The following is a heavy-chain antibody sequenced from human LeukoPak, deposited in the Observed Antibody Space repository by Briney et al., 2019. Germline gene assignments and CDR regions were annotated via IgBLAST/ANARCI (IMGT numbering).Heavy chain of an antibody. Sequence: ASVKVSCKASGGTFSSYAISWVRQAPGQGLEWMGGIIPIFGTANYAQKFQGRVTITADESTSTAYMELSSLRSEDTAVYYCESGGYDFQGPIPNSWGQGTLVTVSS. D-gene: IGHD5-12*01. CDR3: ESGGYDFQGPIPNS. V-gene: IGHV1-69*13. CDR2: IIPIFGTA. CDR1: GGTFSSYA. J-gene: IGHJ4*02.